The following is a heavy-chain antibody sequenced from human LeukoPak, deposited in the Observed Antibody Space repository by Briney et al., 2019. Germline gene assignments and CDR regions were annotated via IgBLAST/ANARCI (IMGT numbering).Heavy chain of an antibody. CDR2: INAYSDNM. D-gene: IGHD6-13*01. V-gene: IGHV1-18*01. J-gene: IGHJ4*02. Sequence: GASVKVSCTASGYTFTTYGISWVRQAPGQGLEWMGWINAYSDNMNYAPKLQDRVTLTTDTSTSTVYMELRSLRSDDTAVYYCARDSRSAWYGHIDYWGQGTLVTVSS. CDR1: GYTFTTYG. CDR3: ARDSRSAWYGHIDY.